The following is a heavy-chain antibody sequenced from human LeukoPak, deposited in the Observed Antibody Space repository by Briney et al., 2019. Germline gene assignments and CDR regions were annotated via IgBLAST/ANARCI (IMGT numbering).Heavy chain of an antibody. Sequence: SGGSLRLSCAASGFTFSTYAMNWVRQAPGKGLEWVSGISGSCGTTYYADSVQGRFTISRDNSKKTVFLQMNSLRAEDTALYYCAKGDPVTAIFPLDYWGQGTLVIVSS. CDR1: GFTFSTYA. J-gene: IGHJ4*02. CDR3: AKGDPVTAIFPLDY. D-gene: IGHD2-21*02. V-gene: IGHV3-23*01. CDR2: ISGSCGTT.